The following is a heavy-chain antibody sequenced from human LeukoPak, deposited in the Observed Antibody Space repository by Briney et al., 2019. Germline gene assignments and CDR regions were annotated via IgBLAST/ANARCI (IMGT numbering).Heavy chain of an antibody. D-gene: IGHD3-22*01. V-gene: IGHV3-23*01. J-gene: IGHJ4*02. CDR1: GFTFSSYG. Sequence: GGTLRLSCAASGFTFSSYGMSWVRQAPGKGLEWVSAISGSGGSTYYADSVKGRFTISRDNSKNTLYLQMNSLRAEDTAVYYCAKDDYYDTSGYRDWGQGTLVTVSS. CDR2: ISGSGGST. CDR3: AKDDYYDTSGYRD.